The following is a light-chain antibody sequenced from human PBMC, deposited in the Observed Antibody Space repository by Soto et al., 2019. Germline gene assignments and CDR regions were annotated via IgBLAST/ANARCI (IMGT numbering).Light chain of an antibody. J-gene: IGKJ1*01. V-gene: IGKV1-39*01. Sequence: IRMTQSPSSLSASVGDRVTITCRARPSINIYLNWYQQKPGKAPNLLIYAASSLHSGVPFRFSGSGSGTDFTLTISSLQPEDFTTYSCQQSYSTPWTFGQGTKVQIK. CDR3: QQSYSTPWT. CDR2: AAS. CDR1: PSINIY.